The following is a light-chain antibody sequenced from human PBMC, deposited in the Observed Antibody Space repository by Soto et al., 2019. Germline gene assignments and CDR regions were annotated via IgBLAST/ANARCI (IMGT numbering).Light chain of an antibody. Sequence: DIHMTQSPATLSASVGDRVTITCRASQSISTWLAWYQQKPGKAPKLLIYWASSLESGVPSRFSGSVSGTEFTLTISSLQPDDFAAYYCQHYTTYSGTFGPGTNVDIK. CDR3: QHYTTYSGT. V-gene: IGKV1-5*03. J-gene: IGKJ3*01. CDR1: QSISTW. CDR2: WAS.